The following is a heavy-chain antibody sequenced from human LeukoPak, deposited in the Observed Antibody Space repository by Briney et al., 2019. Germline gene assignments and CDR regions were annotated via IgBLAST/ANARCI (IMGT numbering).Heavy chain of an antibody. CDR2: IYYSGST. J-gene: IGHJ4*02. CDR3: ATQGGYYYDSSGYQFDY. V-gene: IGHV4-61*01. Sequence: SETLSLTCAVSGGSVSSGSYYWSWIRQPPGKGLEWIGYIYYSGSTNYNPSLKSRVTISVDTSKNQFSLKLSSVTAADTAVYYCATQGGYYYDSSGYQFDYWGQGTLVTVSS. D-gene: IGHD3-22*01. CDR1: GGSVSSGSYY.